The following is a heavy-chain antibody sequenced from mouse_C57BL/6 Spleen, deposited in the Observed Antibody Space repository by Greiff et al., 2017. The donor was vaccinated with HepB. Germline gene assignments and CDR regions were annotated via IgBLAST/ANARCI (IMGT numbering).Heavy chain of an antibody. D-gene: IGHD4-1*01. Sequence: VQLQQSGPGLVQPSQSLSISCTVSGFSLTSYGVHWVRQSPGKGLEWLGGIWSGGSTDYNADFISRLSISKDNSKSQVFFKMNSLQADDTAIYYCARNGGALTGEYYFDYWGQGTTLTVSS. CDR1: GFSLTSYG. CDR3: ARNGGALTGEYYFDY. J-gene: IGHJ2*01. CDR2: IWSGGST. V-gene: IGHV2-2*01.